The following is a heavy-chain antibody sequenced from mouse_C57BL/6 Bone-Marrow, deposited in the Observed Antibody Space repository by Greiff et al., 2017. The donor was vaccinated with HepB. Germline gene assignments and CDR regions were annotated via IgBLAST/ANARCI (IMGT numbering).Heavy chain of an antibody. J-gene: IGHJ2*01. Sequence: EVQLQQSGPALVKPGASVKISCKASGYSFTGYYMNWVKQSPEKSLEWIGEINPSTGGTTYNQKFKAKATLTVDKSSSTAYMQLKSLTSEDSAVYYCARRVLQYYVDYWGQGTTLTVSS. V-gene: IGHV1-42*01. CDR3: ARRVLQYYVDY. CDR2: INPSTGGT. CDR1: GYSFTGYY. D-gene: IGHD2-12*01.